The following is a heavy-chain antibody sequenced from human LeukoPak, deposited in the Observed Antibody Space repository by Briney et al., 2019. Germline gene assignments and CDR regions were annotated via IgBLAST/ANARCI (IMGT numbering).Heavy chain of an antibody. CDR2: IYHSGST. Sequence: SQTLSLTCAVSGGSISSGGYSWSWIRQPPGKGLEWTGYIYHSGSTYYNPSLKSRVTISVDRSKNQFSLKLSSVTAADTAVYYCARAGSSSWFQHYYYGMDVWGQGTTVTVSS. CDR1: GGSISSGGYS. CDR3: ARAGSSSWFQHYYYGMDV. V-gene: IGHV4-30-2*01. D-gene: IGHD6-13*01. J-gene: IGHJ6*02.